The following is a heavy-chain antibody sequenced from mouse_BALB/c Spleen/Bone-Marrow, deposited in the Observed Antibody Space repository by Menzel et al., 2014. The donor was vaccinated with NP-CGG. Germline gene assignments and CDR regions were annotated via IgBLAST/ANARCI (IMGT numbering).Heavy chain of an antibody. V-gene: IGHV3-5*02. D-gene: IGHD3-3*01. CDR2: IYYSGTI. J-gene: IGHJ2*01. Sequence: EVQLQQSGPGLVRPSQTVSLTRTVTGISITTGNYRWSWIRQFPGNKLEWIGYIYYSGTITYNPSLTSRTTITRDTSKNQSFLEMNSLTAEDTATYYCARDGGDVDFDYWGQGTTLTVSS. CDR3: ARDGGDVDFDY. CDR1: GISITTGNYR.